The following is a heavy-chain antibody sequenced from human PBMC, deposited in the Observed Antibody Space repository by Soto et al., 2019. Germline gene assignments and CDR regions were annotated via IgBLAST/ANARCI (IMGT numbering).Heavy chain of an antibody. Sequence: GGSLSLSCAASGFTFSSYGMHWVRPAPGKGLEWVAVISYDGSNKYYADSVKGRVTISRDTSKNTLYLPMNSLRAEDTAVYYCAKDPRMIVVVIPYYFDYWGQGTLVTVS. CDR2: ISYDGSNK. V-gene: IGHV3-30*18. CDR3: AKDPRMIVVVIPYYFDY. J-gene: IGHJ4*02. CDR1: GFTFSSYG. D-gene: IGHD3-22*01.